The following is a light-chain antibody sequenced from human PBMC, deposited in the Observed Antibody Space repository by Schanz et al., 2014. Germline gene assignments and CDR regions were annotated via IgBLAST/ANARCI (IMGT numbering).Light chain of an antibody. V-gene: IGLV2-8*01. Sequence: QSALTQPPSASGSPGQSVTISCTGTSSDVGNYNYVSWYQHHPGKAPKLMIYEVSKRPSGVPDRFSGSKSGNTASLTISGLQAEDEAHYYCCSYAGTYTSWVFGGGTKLTVL. J-gene: IGLJ3*02. CDR2: EVS. CDR3: CSYAGTYTSWV. CDR1: SSDVGNYNY.